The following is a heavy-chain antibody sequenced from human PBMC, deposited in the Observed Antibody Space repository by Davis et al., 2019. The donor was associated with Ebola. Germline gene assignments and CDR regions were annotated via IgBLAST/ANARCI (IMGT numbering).Heavy chain of an antibody. Sequence: GGSLRLSCAASGFTFSTYEMNWVRQAPGKGLEWLSYISSSGYTIYHTDSVKGRFTISRDNAKNSLFLQMNSLRVEDTAVYYCATADFWSGYSVHYWGQGTLVTVSS. V-gene: IGHV3-48*03. CDR2: ISSSGYTI. CDR3: ATADFWSGYSVHY. J-gene: IGHJ4*02. CDR1: GFTFSTYE. D-gene: IGHD3-3*01.